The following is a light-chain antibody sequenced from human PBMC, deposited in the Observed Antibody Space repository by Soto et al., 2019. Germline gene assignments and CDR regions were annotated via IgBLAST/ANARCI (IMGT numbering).Light chain of an antibody. J-gene: IGKJ2*01. V-gene: IGKV1-9*01. CDR1: QGISTY. CDR2: GAS. CDR3: QHHNTYPRT. Sequence: DIQLTQSPSFLSASVGDRVTITCRASQGISTYLAWYQQPPGKAPKLLIYGASTFQRGVSSRFSGSGSGTEFTLTISSLQPEDFATYYCQHHNTYPRTFGQGTKLEVK.